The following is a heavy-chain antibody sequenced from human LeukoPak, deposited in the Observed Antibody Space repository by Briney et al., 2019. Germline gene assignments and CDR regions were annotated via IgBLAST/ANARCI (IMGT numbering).Heavy chain of an antibody. CDR2: IYTSGST. CDR3: ARDRGSSWYVDWFDP. Sequence: SETLSLTCTVSGGSISSGSYYWSWIRQPAGEGLEWIGRIYTSGSTNYNPSLKCRVTISVDTSKNQFSLKLSSVTAADTAVYYCARDRGSSWYVDWFDPWGQGNLVTVSS. D-gene: IGHD6-13*01. V-gene: IGHV4-61*02. CDR1: GGSISSGSYY. J-gene: IGHJ5*02.